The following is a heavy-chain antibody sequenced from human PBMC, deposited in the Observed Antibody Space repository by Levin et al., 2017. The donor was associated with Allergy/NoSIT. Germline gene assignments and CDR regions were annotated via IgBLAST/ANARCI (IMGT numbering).Heavy chain of an antibody. CDR3: ARHLGNIVATD. CDR1: GYSFTSSW. J-gene: IGHJ4*02. D-gene: IGHD5-12*01. CDR2: IDPSDSYT. Sequence: GESLKISCKGSGYSFTSSWITWVRQMPGKGLEWMGRIDPSDSYTDYSPSFQGHVTISSDKSISTAYLQWSSLKASDTAMYYCARHLGNIVATDWGQGTLVTVSS. V-gene: IGHV5-10-1*01.